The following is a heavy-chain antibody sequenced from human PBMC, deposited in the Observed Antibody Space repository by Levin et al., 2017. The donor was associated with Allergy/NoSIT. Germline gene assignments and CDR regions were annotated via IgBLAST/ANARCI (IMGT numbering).Heavy chain of an antibody. Sequence: GESLKISCVASGFTFSSYWMHWVRQAPGKGLVWVSRIKSDGSSTNYADSVKGRFTISRDNAKNMLYLQMNSLRAEDTALYYCVRDRWNGPDYWGQGTLVTVSS. D-gene: IGHD1-1*01. CDR3: VRDRWNGPDY. V-gene: IGHV3-74*01. CDR1: GFTFSSYW. J-gene: IGHJ4*02. CDR2: IKSDGSST.